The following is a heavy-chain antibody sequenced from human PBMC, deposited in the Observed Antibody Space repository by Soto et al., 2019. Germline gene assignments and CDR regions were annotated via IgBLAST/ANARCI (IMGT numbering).Heavy chain of an antibody. CDR3: ARVSVAAEEYFQH. J-gene: IGHJ1*01. Sequence: QVQLVQSGAEVKKPGASVKVSCKASGYTFTSYDITWVRQATGHGLEWMGWMNPNSGNTGYAQKFQGRVTMTRNTSISTAYMELSSLRSEDTAVYYCARVSVAAEEYFQHWGQGTLVTVSS. D-gene: IGHD6-25*01. CDR2: MNPNSGNT. CDR1: GYTFTSYD. V-gene: IGHV1-8*01.